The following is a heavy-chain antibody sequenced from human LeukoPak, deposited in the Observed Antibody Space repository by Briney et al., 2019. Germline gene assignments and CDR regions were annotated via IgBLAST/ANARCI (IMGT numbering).Heavy chain of an antibody. D-gene: IGHD3-22*01. J-gene: IGHJ4*02. CDR1: GGSISSGGYY. Sequence: SQTLSLTCTVSGGSISSGGYYWSWIRQPPGKGLEWIGEINHSGSTNYNPSLKSRVTISVDTSKNQFSLKLSSVTAADTAVYYCARDAMYYYDSSGYYGGFDYWGQGTLVTVSS. CDR3: ARDAMYYYDSSGYYGGFDY. V-gene: IGHV4-30-2*01. CDR2: INHSGST.